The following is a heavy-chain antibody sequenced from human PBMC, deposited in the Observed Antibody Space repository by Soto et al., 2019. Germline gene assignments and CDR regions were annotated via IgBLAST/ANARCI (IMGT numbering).Heavy chain of an antibody. D-gene: IGHD6-19*01. CDR3: ASPRPGIAVAGNDY. CDR1: GYTFTGYY. J-gene: IGHJ4*02. V-gene: IGHV1-2*04. Sequence: ASVKVSCKASGYTFTGYYMHWVRQAPGQGLEWMGRINPNSGGTNYAQKFQGWVTMTRDTSISTAYMELSSLRSDDTAVYYCASPRPGIAVAGNDYWGQGTLVTVSS. CDR2: INPNSGGT.